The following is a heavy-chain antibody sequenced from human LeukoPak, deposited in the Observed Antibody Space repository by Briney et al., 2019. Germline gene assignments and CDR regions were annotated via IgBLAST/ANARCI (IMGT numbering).Heavy chain of an antibody. CDR3: EELGIAMIGGV. CDR2: ISSSGSTI. J-gene: IGHJ6*04. V-gene: IGHV3-48*03. CDR1: GFTFSSYE. Sequence: GGSLRLSCAASGFTFSSYEMNGVRQAPGKGLEWDSYISSSGSTIYYADSLKGRFTIYRDNAKDSLYLQMNSLTAEDTAVYYCEELGIAMIGGVWGKGTTVTISS. D-gene: IGHD3-10*02.